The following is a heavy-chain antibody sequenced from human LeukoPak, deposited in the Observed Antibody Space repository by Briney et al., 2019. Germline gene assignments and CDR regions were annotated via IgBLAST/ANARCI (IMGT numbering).Heavy chain of an antibody. V-gene: IGHV4-39*01. CDR2: IYYSGST. CDR1: GGSISSSSYY. J-gene: IGHJ4*02. CDR3: ARRGDFGVVPTYYFDY. Sequence: SETLSLTCTVSGGSISSSSYYWGWIRQPPGKGLEWIRSIYYSGSTYYNPSLKSRVTISVDTSKNQFYLKLSSVTAADTAVYYCARRGDFGVVPTYYFDYWGQGTLVTVSS. D-gene: IGHD3-3*01.